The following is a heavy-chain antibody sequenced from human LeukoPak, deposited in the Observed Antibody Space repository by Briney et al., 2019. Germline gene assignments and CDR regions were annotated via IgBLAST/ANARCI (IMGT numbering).Heavy chain of an antibody. J-gene: IGHJ6*03. V-gene: IGHV4-59*01. CDR1: GGSISSYS. Sequence: SETLSLTCTVSGGSISSYSWSWIRQPPGKGLEWIGYIYYSVSTNYNPSLKSRVTISVDTSKNQFSLKLGSVTAADTAVYYCARTTEGYCRGRSCYSYYYYMDVWGKGTTVTVSS. CDR3: ARTTEGYCRGRSCYSYYYYMDV. D-gene: IGHD2-15*01. CDR2: IYYSVST.